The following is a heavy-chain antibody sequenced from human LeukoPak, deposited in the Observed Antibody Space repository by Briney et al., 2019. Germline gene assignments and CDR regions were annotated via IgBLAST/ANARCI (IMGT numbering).Heavy chain of an antibody. V-gene: IGHV3-23*01. Sequence: GGSLRLSCAASGFTFSSYAMSWVRQAPGKGLEWVSAISGSGGSTYYADSVKGRFTISRDNSKNTLYLQMNSLRAEDTAVYYCAKERSSGGSYESGDWFDPWGREPWSPSPQ. J-gene: IGHJ5*02. CDR2: ISGSGGST. CDR3: AKERSSGGSYESGDWFDP. D-gene: IGHD2-15*01. CDR1: GFTFSSYA.